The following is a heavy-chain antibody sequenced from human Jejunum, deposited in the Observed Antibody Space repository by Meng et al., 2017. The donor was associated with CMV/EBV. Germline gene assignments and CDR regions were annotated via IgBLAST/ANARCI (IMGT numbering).Heavy chain of an antibody. V-gene: IGHV3-11*01. D-gene: IGHD5-24*01. CDR2: ISSRSSTI. Sequence: VHLVESGGVWVQPGGSLRLSFGASGFTFSDYHQAWVRQAPGKGLGWVSYISSRSSTIYYADSVKGRFTISRDNAHNSLYLQMNSLRAEDTAVYYCAREMSTITCFDYWGQGTLVTVPS. CDR1: GFTFSDYH. CDR3: AREMSTITCFDY. J-gene: IGHJ4*02.